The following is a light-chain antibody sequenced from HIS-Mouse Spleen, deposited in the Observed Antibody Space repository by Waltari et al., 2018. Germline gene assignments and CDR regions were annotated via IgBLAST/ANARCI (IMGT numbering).Light chain of an antibody. V-gene: IGLV2-14*03. CDR3: SSYTSSSTPYV. CDR2: DVS. Sequence: QSALTQPASVSGSPGQSITISCTGTSSDVVGYNYVSWYQQHPRKAPKLMIYDVSNRPSGVSNRFSGSKSGNTASLTISGLQAEDEADYYCSSYTSSSTPYVFGTGTKVTVL. J-gene: IGLJ1*01. CDR1: SSDVVGYNY.